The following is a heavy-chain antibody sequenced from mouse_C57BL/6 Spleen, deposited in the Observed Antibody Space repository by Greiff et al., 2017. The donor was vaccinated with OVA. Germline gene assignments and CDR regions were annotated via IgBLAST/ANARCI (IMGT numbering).Heavy chain of an antibody. Sequence: DVKLVESVAELVRPGASVKLSCTASGFNIKNTYMHWVKQRPEQGLEWIGRIDPANGNTKYAPKFQGKATITADTSSNTAYLQLSSLTSEDTAIYYCARWGVVADWYFDVWGTGTTVTVSS. CDR3: ARWGVVADWYFDV. CDR2: IDPANGNT. J-gene: IGHJ1*03. CDR1: GFNIKNTY. D-gene: IGHD1-1*01. V-gene: IGHV14-3*01.